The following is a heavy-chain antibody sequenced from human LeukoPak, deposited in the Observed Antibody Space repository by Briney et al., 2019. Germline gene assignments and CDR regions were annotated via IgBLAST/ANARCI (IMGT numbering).Heavy chain of an antibody. CDR3: ARLTPVVVIT. J-gene: IGHJ5*02. V-gene: IGHV4-39*01. CDR2: IYYSGST. CDR1: GGSISSSSYY. Sequence: PSETLSLTCTVSGGSISSSSYYWGWIRQPPGKGLEWIGSIYYSGSTYYNPSLKSRVTISVDTSKNQFSLKLSSVTAADTAVYYCARLTPVVVITWGQGTLATVSS. D-gene: IGHD3-22*01.